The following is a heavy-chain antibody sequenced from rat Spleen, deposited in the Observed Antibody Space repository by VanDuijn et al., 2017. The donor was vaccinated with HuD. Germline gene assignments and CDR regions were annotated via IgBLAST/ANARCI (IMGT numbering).Heavy chain of an antibody. CDR2: ISYEGSST. V-gene: IGHV5-22*01. D-gene: IGHD4-3*01. J-gene: IGHJ2*01. Sequence: EVQLVESGGGLVQPGRSLKLSCAASGFTFSDYYMAWVRQAPKKGLEWVASISYEGSSTYYGDSVKGRFTISRDNAKSTLYLQMNSLRSEDTATYYCARHRSRIGVGGVDYWGQGVMVTVSS. CDR1: GFTFSDYY. CDR3: ARHRSRIGVGGVDY.